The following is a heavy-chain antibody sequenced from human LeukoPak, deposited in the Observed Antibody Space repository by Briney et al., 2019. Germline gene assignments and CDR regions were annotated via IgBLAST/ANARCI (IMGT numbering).Heavy chain of an antibody. D-gene: IGHD2-15*01. CDR2: IKSKIDGGTI. CDR3: TTRRQDGW. Sequence: PGGSLRLSCVASGFTFSDAWMSWVRQAPGKGLEWVGRIKSKIDGGTIDYAAPVIGRFTISRDDSRNTLYLQMNSLKTEDTAVYYCTTRRQDGWWGQGTLVTVSS. V-gene: IGHV3-15*01. J-gene: IGHJ4*02. CDR1: GFTFSDAW.